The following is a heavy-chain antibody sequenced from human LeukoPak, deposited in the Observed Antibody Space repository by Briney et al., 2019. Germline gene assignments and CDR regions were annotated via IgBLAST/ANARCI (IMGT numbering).Heavy chain of an antibody. CDR3: VRGYSFGPYGMDV. Sequence: PGGSLRLSCSASGFPFSSYAMHWVRQAPGKRLEYVSAISDSGGSTYYADSVKGRFTISRDNSKNTLYLQTSSLRAEDTAVYFCVRGYSFGPYGMDVWGQGTTVTVSS. CDR1: GFPFSSYA. D-gene: IGHD2-15*01. J-gene: IGHJ6*02. CDR2: ISDSGGST. V-gene: IGHV3-64D*09.